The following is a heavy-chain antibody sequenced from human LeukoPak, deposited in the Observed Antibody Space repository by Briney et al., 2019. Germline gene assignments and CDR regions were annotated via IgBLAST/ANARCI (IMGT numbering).Heavy chain of an antibody. Sequence: PSQTLSLTCTVSGGSISSGDYYWSWIRQPPGKGLEWIGYIYYSGSTYYNPSLKSRVTISVDTSKNQFSLKLSSVTAADTAVYYSARYRNHPLNFDYWGQETLVTVSS. J-gene: IGHJ4*02. CDR2: IYYSGST. CDR3: ARYRNHPLNFDY. CDR1: GGSISSGDYY. V-gene: IGHV4-30-4*08. D-gene: IGHD1-14*01.